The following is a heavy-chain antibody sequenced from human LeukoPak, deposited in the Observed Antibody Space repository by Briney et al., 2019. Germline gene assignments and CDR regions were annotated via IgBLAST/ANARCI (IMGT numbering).Heavy chain of an antibody. J-gene: IGHJ5*02. CDR3: ARQQAYCGGDCWWFDP. CDR1: GGSISSSNW. D-gene: IGHD2-21*02. V-gene: IGHV4-4*02. Sequence: SETLSLTCAVSGGSISSSNWWSWVRQPPGKGLEWIGEIYDSGRTNYNPSLKSRVTISVDKSKNQFSLKLSSVTAADTAVYYCARQQAYCGGDCWWFDPWGQGTLVTVSS. CDR2: IYDSGRT.